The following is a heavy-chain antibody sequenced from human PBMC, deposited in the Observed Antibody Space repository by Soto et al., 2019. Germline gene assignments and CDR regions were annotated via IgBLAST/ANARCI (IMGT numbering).Heavy chain of an antibody. CDR1: GGSVSRGGYY. CDR2: IYYSGTT. V-gene: IGHV4-31*03. CDR3: ARDHPGSVDY. D-gene: IGHD3-10*01. J-gene: IGHJ4*02. Sequence: SENLSLTCTVSGGSVSRGGYYWTWIRQHPGKGLEYIGYIYYSGTTYYNPSLRSRLTISVDTSKNQFSLNLRSLTAADTAVYYCARDHPGSVDYWCQAPLVSGSS.